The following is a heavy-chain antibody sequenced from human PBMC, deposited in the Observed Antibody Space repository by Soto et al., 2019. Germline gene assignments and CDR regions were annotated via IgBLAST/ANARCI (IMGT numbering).Heavy chain of an antibody. CDR1: GFTFSSYT. CDR2: ISGSGGGT. D-gene: IGHD6-19*01. Sequence: GGSLRLSCVASGFTFSSYTMSWVRQAPGKGLEWVSAISGSGGGTYYADSARGRFTISRDNSKSTLYLQMNSLRAEDTALYYCAKDLSSGAWSDYWRQGTLVTVSS. CDR3: AKDLSSGAWSDY. J-gene: IGHJ4*02. V-gene: IGHV3-23*01.